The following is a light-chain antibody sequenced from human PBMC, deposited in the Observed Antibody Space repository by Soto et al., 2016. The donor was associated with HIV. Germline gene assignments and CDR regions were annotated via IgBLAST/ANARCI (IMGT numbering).Light chain of an antibody. CDR3: QVWDSSSDHRV. CDR2: DDS. J-gene: IGLJ3*02. V-gene: IGLV3-21*02. CDR1: NIRSKS. Sequence: SYVLTQPPSLSVAPGQTAKTTCGGNNIRSKSVHWYQQKPGQAPVLAVYDDSDRPSGIPERFSGSNSGNTATLTITRVEAGDEADYYCQVWDSSSDHRVFGGGTRLTVL.